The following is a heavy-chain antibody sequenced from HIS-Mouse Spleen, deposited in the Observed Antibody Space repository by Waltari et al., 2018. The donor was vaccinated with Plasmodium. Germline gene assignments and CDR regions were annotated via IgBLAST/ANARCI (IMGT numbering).Heavy chain of an antibody. J-gene: IGHJ3*02. CDR2: MGTAGDT. Sequence: EVQLVESGGGLVQPGGSLRLSCAASGFTFSSYDMHWVRQATGKVLEWFSVMGTAGDTYYPGSVKGRFTISRENAKNSWYLQMNSLRAGDTAVYYCARGRWNHAFDIWGQGTMVTVSS. CDR1: GFTFSSYD. V-gene: IGHV3-13*01. CDR3: ARGRWNHAFDI. D-gene: IGHD1-1*01.